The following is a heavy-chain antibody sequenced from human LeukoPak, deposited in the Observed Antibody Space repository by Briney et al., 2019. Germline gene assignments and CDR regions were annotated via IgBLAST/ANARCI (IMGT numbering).Heavy chain of an antibody. J-gene: IGHJ4*02. D-gene: IGHD6-19*01. CDR3: ASETVAGTFDY. Sequence: SETLSLTCTVSGGSISSYYWSWNREPAGKGLEWIGRIYTSGSTNYNPSLKSRVTMSVDTSKNQFSLKLSSVTAADTAVYYCASETVAGTFDYWGQGTLVTVSS. V-gene: IGHV4-4*07. CDR1: GGSISSYY. CDR2: IYTSGST.